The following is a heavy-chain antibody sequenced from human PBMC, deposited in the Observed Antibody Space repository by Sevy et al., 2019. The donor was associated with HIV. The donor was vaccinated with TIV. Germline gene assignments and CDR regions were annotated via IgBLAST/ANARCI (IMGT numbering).Heavy chain of an antibody. CDR1: GFSFSNSA. Sequence: GGSLRLSCSGSGFSFSNSAMNWARQTPGKGLKYVSAISSDGVSTYYTDSVRGRFTISRDNSKNTLYLQMSSLRVEDTAVYYCVKDPDYNFWRGDYGMDVWGQGTTVTVSS. CDR3: VKDPDYNFWRGDYGMDV. J-gene: IGHJ6*02. D-gene: IGHD3-3*01. V-gene: IGHV3-64D*06. CDR2: ISSDGVST.